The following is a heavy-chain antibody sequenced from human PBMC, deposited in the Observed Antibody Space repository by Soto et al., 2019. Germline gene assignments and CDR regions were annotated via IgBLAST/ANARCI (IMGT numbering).Heavy chain of an antibody. J-gene: IGHJ5*02. Sequence: GGSLRLSCAASGFTFSSYGMHWVRQAPGKGLEWVAVISYDGSNKYYADSVKGRFTISRDNSKNTLYLQMNSLRAEDTAVYYFGKNCLYCFGWGSYLPGNWFDPWGEGT. CDR2: ISYDGSNK. D-gene: IGHD3-16*02. CDR3: GKNCLYCFGWGSYLPGNWFDP. CDR1: GFTFSSYG. V-gene: IGHV3-30*18.